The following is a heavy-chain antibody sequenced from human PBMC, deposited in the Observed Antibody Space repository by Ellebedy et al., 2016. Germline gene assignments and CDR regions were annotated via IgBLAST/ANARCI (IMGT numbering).Heavy chain of an antibody. CDR1: GYTFTSYG. CDR3: ARAPETYYYYYMDV. CDR2: ISAYNGNT. Sequence: ASVKVSCXASGYTFTSYGISWVRQAPGQGLEWMGWISAYNGNTNYAQKLQGRVTMTTDTSTSTAYMELRSLRSDDTAVYYCARAPETYYYYYMDVWGKGTTVTVSS. J-gene: IGHJ6*03. V-gene: IGHV1-18*01.